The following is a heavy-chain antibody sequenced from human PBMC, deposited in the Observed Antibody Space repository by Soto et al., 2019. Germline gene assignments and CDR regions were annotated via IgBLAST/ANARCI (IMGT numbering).Heavy chain of an antibody. D-gene: IGHD5-18*01. V-gene: IGHV4-39*01. J-gene: IGHJ4*02. CDR1: GASITNSSYY. CDR3: ARHSDTAMVTVHY. Sequence: SETLSLTCTVSGASITNSSYYWGWIRQPPGKGLEWIGSLYSSGSTFYNPSLKNRVTISVDTSKNQFSLKLSSVTAADTAVYYCARHSDTAMVTVHYWGQGTLVTVSS. CDR2: LYSSGST.